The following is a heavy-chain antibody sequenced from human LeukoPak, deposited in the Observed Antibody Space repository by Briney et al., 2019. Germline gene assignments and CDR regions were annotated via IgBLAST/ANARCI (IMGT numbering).Heavy chain of an antibody. Sequence: SVKVSCKASGGTFSNYAISWVRQAPGQGLGWMGGIIPMFDTPIYAQKFQGRVTITADESTSTVYMELSSLRSEDTAVYFCASTDYYDSRGYGGSFAIWGQGTMVTVSS. V-gene: IGHV1-69*13. J-gene: IGHJ3*02. CDR1: GGTFSNYA. CDR2: IIPMFDTP. D-gene: IGHD3-22*01. CDR3: ASTDYYDSRGYGGSFAI.